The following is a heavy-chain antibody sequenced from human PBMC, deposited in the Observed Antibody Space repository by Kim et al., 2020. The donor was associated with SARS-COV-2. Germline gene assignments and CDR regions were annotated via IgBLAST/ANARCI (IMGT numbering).Heavy chain of an antibody. D-gene: IGHD3-9*01. V-gene: IGHV3-53*01. CDR3: ARDILTGYPYYYYGMDV. J-gene: IGHJ6*02. CDR1: GFTVSSNY. CDR2: IYSGGST. Sequence: GGSLRLSCAASGFTVSSNYMSWVRQAPGKGLEWVSVIYSGGSTYYADSVKGRFTISRDNSKNTLYLQMNSLRAEDTAVYYCARDILTGYPYYYYGMDVWGQGTTVTVSS.